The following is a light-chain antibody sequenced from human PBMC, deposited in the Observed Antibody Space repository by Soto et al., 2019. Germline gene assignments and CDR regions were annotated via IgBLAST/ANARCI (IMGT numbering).Light chain of an antibody. CDR2: GAS. CDR1: QSVSSSY. J-gene: IGKJ1*01. CDR3: QQYGSSQWT. V-gene: IGKV3-20*01. Sequence: IVLTQSPGTLSLSPGERATLSCRASQSVSSSYLAWCQQKPGQAPRLLIYGASSRATGIPDRFSGSGSGTDFTLTISRLEPEDFAVYYCQQYGSSQWTFGQGTKVDIK.